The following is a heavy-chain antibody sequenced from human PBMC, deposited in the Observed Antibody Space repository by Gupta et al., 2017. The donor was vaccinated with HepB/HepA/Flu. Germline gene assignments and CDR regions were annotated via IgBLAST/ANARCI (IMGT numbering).Heavy chain of an antibody. CDR3: ANRNRVDYCSGGGCYYYFDY. CDR2: ISGSGGDT. CDR1: GFTFRGYA. V-gene: IGHV3-23*01. Sequence: EVQLLESGGGLVQPGGSLRLSCAASGFTFRGYAMSWVHQAPGKGLEWVSAISGSGGDTYYGDSVKGRFTISRDNSKNTLYLQMNSLRGEDTAVYYCANRNRVDYCSGGGCYYYFDYWGQGTLVTVSS. D-gene: IGHD2-15*01. J-gene: IGHJ4*02.